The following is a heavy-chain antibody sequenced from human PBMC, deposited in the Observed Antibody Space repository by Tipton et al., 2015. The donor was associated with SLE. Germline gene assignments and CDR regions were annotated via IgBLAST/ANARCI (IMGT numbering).Heavy chain of an antibody. CDR1: GFTFSTYG. Sequence: GSLRLSCATSGFTFSTYGMHWVRQAPGKGLEWVSFIQYDGSNKYYADSVKGRFTISRDNSKNTLYLQMNSPRAEDTAVYYCAKGQTLNRRFLEWSTFGYFDLWGRGTLVTVSS. CDR2: IQYDGSNK. CDR3: AKGQTLNRRFLEWSTFGYFDL. V-gene: IGHV3-30*02. D-gene: IGHD3-3*01. J-gene: IGHJ2*01.